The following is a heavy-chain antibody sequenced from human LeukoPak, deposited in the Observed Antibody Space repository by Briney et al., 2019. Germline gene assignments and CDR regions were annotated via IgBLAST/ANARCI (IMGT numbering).Heavy chain of an antibody. J-gene: IGHJ6*03. CDR3: ARISEGYYMDV. V-gene: IGHV4-34*01. CDR1: GGSFSGYY. Sequence: SETLSLTCAVYGGSFSGYYWSWIRQPPGKGLEWIGEINHSGSTNYNPSLKSRLTISVDTSKNQFSLKLSSVTAADTAVYYCARISEGYYMDVWGKGTTVTISS. CDR2: INHSGST.